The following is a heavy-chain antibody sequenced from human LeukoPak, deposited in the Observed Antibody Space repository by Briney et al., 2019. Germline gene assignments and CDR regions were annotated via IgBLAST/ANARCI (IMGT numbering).Heavy chain of an antibody. CDR1: GGSISSGDYY. CDR3: ARGHYDILTGYFIPCYFDY. J-gene: IGHJ4*02. V-gene: IGHV4-30-4*01. D-gene: IGHD3-9*01. CDR2: VYYSGSN. Sequence: SETLSLTCTVSGGSISSGDYYWSWIRQPPGKGLEWLGYVYYSGSNYYNTSLKSRVTISVDTAKNQFSLKLSSVTAADTAVYYCARGHYDILTGYFIPCYFDYWGQGTLVTVSS.